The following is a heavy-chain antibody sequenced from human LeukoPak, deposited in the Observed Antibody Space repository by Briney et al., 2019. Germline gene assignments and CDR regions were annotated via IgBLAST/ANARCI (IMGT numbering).Heavy chain of an antibody. CDR3: VRHARGYHYTYFDY. D-gene: IGHD5-18*01. CDR1: GFTLGSHD. Sequence: GGSLRLSCTASGFTLGSHDMHWVRQTTGEGLEWVAAISSGFHTFYAASVKGRFSVSRDDAKNSLYLQMNSLRAGDTALYYCVRHARGYHYTYFDYWGQGTLATVSS. J-gene: IGHJ4*02. V-gene: IGHV3-13*01. CDR2: ISSGFHT.